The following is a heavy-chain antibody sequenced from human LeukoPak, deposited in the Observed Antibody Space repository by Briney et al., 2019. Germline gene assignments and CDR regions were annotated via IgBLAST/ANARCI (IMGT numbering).Heavy chain of an antibody. J-gene: IGHJ5*02. CDR2: INPSGGST. V-gene: IGHV1-46*01. CDR1: GYTFTSYY. Sequence: ASVKVSCKASGYTFTSYYMHWVRQAPGQGLEWMGIINPSGGSTSYAQKFQGRVTMTRDTSTSTVYMELSSLRSEDTAVYYCARGYCSSTSCYTGGRLHWFDPWGQGTLVTVSS. CDR3: ARGYCSSTSCYTGGRLHWFDP. D-gene: IGHD2-2*02.